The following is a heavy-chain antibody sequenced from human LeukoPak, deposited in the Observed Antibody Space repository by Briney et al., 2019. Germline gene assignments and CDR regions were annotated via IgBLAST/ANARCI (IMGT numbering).Heavy chain of an antibody. Sequence: SETLSLTCAVYGGSFSGYYWSWIRQPPGKGLEWIGEINHSGSTNCNPSLKSRVTISVDTSKNQFSLKLSSVTAADTAVYYCRDYYYYYGMDVWGQGTTVTVSS. CDR2: INHSGST. J-gene: IGHJ6*02. V-gene: IGHV4-34*01. CDR1: GGSFSGYY. CDR3: RDYYYYYGMDV.